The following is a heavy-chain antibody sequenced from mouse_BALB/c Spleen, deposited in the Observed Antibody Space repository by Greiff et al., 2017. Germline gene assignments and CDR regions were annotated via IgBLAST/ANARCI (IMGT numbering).Heavy chain of an antibody. Sequence: PLPPPGPALVKPGASVKISCKASGYTFTDYYINWVTQKPGQGLEWIGWIYPGSGNTKYNEKFKGKATLTVDTSSSTAYMQLSSLTSEDTAVYFCAREGGNLYYAMDYWGQGTSVTVSS. V-gene: IGHV1-84*02. CDR2: IYPGSGNT. CDR1: GYTFTDYY. J-gene: IGHJ4*01. D-gene: IGHD2-1*01. CDR3: AREGGNLYYAMDY.